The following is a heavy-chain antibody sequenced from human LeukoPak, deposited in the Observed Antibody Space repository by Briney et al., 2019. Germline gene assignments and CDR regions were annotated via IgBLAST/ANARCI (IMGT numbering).Heavy chain of an antibody. D-gene: IGHD3-10*01. Sequence: ASVKVACKASGYTFTGYYMHWVRQAPGQGLEWMGWINPNSGGTNYAQKFQGRVTMTRGTSISTAYMELSRLRSDDTAVYYCARANPCTMVRERKCGWFDPWGQGTLVTVSS. V-gene: IGHV1-2*02. CDR2: INPNSGGT. CDR3: ARANPCTMVRERKCGWFDP. J-gene: IGHJ5*02. CDR1: GYTFTGYY.